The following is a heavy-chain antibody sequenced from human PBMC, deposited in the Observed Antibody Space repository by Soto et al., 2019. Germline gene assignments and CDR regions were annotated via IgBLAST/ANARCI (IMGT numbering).Heavy chain of an antibody. J-gene: IGHJ4*02. V-gene: IGHV3-48*02. Sequence: EVQLVESGGGLVQPGGSLRLSCAASGFTFSSYSMDWVRQAPGKGLEWVSYISSSSNTIYYADSVKGRFTISRDNAKNSLYLQMISLRDEDTAVYYCARAGRGYSYGYFDYWGRGTLVTVSS. CDR1: GFTFSSYS. D-gene: IGHD5-18*01. CDR2: ISSSSNTI. CDR3: ARAGRGYSYGYFDY.